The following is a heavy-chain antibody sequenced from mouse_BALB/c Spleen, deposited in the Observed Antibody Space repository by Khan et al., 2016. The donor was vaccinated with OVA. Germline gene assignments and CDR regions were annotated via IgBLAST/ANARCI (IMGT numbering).Heavy chain of an antibody. CDR3: AGKNYYDYAYYYAMDY. V-gene: IGHV2-6-7*01. Sequence: QVQLKQSGPGLVAPSQSLSITCTVSGFSLTGYGVNWVRQPPGKGLEWLGMIWGDGSTDYNSALKSRLSISKDNSKSQVFLKMNSLHTDDTARYYCAGKNYYDYAYYYAMDYWGQGTSVTVSS. CDR2: IWGDGST. D-gene: IGHD2-4*01. CDR1: GFSLTGYG. J-gene: IGHJ4*01.